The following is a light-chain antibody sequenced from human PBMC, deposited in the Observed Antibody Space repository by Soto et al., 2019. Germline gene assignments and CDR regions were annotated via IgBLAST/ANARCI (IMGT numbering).Light chain of an antibody. CDR1: QGIGNS. Sequence: DIQMTHSPSSLSASVGDRVTITCQASQGIGNSLNCYQHTQGKPPKLLIYDASNLETRVPPRFSGGGSGTEFTFSISSLQPEDIGTYYCQQYGDLPVTFGPGTKVAIK. CDR3: QQYGDLPVT. V-gene: IGKV1-33*01. J-gene: IGKJ3*01. CDR2: DAS.